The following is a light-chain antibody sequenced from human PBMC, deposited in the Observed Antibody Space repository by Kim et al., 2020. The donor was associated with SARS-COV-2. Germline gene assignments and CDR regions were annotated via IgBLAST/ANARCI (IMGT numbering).Light chain of an antibody. Sequence: DIQMTQSPSTLSASVGDRVTITCRASQNINNWLAWYQQKPGRAPKLLIYKESNLDAGVPSRFSGVGFGTEFTLTISSLQPDDFATYYCQQYTGSYAFGQGTKLEI. CDR2: KES. CDR3: QQYTGSYA. CDR1: QNINNW. J-gene: IGKJ2*01. V-gene: IGKV1-5*03.